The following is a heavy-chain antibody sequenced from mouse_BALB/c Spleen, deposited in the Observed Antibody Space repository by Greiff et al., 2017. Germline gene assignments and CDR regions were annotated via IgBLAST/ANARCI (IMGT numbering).Heavy chain of an antibody. CDR2: ISNLAYSI. V-gene: IGHV5-15*02. J-gene: IGHJ2*01. Sequence: EVKVVESGGGLVQPGGSRKLSCAASGFTFSDYGMAWVRQAPGKGPEWVAFISNLAYSIYYADTVTGRFTISRENAKNTLYLEMSSQRSEDTAMYYCARDRNYGSGGYFDYWGQGTTLTVSS. D-gene: IGHD1-1*01. CDR1: GFTFSDYG. CDR3: ARDRNYGSGGYFDY.